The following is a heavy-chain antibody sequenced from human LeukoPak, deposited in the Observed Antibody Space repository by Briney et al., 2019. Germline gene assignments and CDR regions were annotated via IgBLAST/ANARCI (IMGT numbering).Heavy chain of an antibody. V-gene: IGHV1-69*05. CDR3: AKLRVRGLVAANY. J-gene: IGHJ4*02. CDR1: GGTFSSYA. Sequence: GASVKVSCKASGGTFSSYAISWVRQAPGQGLEWMGRIIPIFGTANYAQKFQGRVTITTDESTSTAYMELSSLRAEDTAVYYCAKLRVRGLVAANYWGQGTLVTVSS. D-gene: IGHD2-15*01. CDR2: IIPIFGTA.